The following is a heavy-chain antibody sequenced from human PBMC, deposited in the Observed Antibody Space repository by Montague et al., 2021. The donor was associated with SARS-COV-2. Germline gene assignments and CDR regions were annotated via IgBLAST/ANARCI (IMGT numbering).Heavy chain of an antibody. CDR3: ARDLYWAFDA. CDR2: TKYTSTRYE. V-gene: IGHV6-1*01. Sequence: CAISGDSASSNIAAWNWIRQSPSRGLEWLGRTKYTSTRYETYAVSVQSRITITADTSKNQFSLHLNSVTPEDTAVYYCARDLYWAFDAWGLGTRVTVSA. D-gene: IGHD2-8*02. J-gene: IGHJ3*01. CDR1: GDSASSNIAA.